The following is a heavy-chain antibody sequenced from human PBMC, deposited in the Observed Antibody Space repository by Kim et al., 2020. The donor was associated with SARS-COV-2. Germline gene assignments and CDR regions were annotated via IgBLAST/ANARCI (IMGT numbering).Heavy chain of an antibody. Sequence: GESLKISCKGSGYSFTSYWIGWVRQMPGKGLEWMGIIYPGDSDTRYSPSFQGQVTISADKSISTAYLQWSSLKASDTAMYYCARPGAYYDILTGYYFPDGEYFQHWGQGTLVTVSS. CDR1: GYSFTSYW. V-gene: IGHV5-51*01. CDR2: IYPGDSDT. D-gene: IGHD3-9*01. J-gene: IGHJ1*01. CDR3: ARPGAYYDILTGYYFPDGEYFQH.